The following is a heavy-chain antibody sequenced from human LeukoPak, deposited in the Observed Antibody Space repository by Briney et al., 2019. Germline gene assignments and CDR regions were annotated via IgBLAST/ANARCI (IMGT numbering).Heavy chain of an antibody. V-gene: IGHV1-2*02. D-gene: IGHD3-22*01. J-gene: IGHJ4*02. CDR1: GYTFNGYY. Sequence: ASVKVSCKASGYTFNGYYMHWVRQAPGQGLEWMGWINPNSGGTNYAQKFRGRVTMTRDTSISTAYMELSRLRSDDTAMYYCARGIQYYYHSGAYLDYWGQGTLVTVSS. CDR2: INPNSGGT. CDR3: ARGIQYYYHSGAYLDY.